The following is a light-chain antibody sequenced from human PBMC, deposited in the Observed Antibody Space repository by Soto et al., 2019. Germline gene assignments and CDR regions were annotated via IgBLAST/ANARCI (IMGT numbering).Light chain of an antibody. Sequence: DIHLTQSPSSLSASIVDRVTITCRASQAISIYLAWYQQKSGVAPRLLIYGASTLQSGVPSRFCGSPSGTACTLAIEGLKPEDFATYFCQQLHSFVLTFGGGPKVEMK. CDR2: GAS. CDR1: QAISIY. CDR3: QQLHSFVLT. J-gene: IGKJ4*01. V-gene: IGKV1-9*01.